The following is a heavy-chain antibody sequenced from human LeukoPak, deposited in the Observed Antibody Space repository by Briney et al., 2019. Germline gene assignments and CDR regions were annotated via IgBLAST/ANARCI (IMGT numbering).Heavy chain of an antibody. D-gene: IGHD5-12*01. CDR2: IYYSGST. CDR3: ARDRLGLPVDY. V-gene: IGHV4-61*01. Sequence: SETLSLTCTVSGVSVRGGSYYWSWIRQPPGKGLEWIGYIYYSGSTNYNPSLKSRVTISVDTSKNQFSLKLTSVTAADTAVYYCARDRLGLPVDYWGQGTLVTVSS. CDR1: GVSVRGGSYY. J-gene: IGHJ4*02.